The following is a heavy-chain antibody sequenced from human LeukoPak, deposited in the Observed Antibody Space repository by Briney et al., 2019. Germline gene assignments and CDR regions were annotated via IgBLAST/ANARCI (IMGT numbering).Heavy chain of an antibody. CDR2: ISSSSSYI. Sequence: GGSLRLSCAASGFTFSTYSMNWVRQAPGEGLEWVSSISSSSSYIFYADSVKGRFTISRDNAKNSLYLQMNSLRAEDTAVYYCARGTVNLVIENFDYWGQGTLVTVSS. CDR1: GFTFSTYS. CDR3: ARGTVNLVIENFDY. D-gene: IGHD3-9*01. J-gene: IGHJ4*02. V-gene: IGHV3-21*01.